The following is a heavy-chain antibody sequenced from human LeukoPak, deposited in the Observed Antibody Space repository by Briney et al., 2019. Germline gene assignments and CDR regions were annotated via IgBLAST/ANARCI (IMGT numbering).Heavy chain of an antibody. D-gene: IGHD3-10*01. CDR1: GGYISSYY. CDR3: ARVRGGQLGGRFDY. Sequence: SETLSLTCTVSGGYISSYYWSWIRQPPGKGLEWIGYIYYSGSTNYNPSLKSRVTISVDASKNQFSLKLSSVTAADTAVYYCARVRGGQLGGRFDYWGQGTLVTVSS. CDR2: IYYSGST. V-gene: IGHV4-59*01. J-gene: IGHJ4*02.